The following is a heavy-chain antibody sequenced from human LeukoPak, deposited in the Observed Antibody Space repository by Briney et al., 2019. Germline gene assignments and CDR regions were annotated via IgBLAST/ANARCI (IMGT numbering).Heavy chain of an antibody. CDR3: ARYPDYGGNRDAFDI. J-gene: IGHJ3*02. CDR1: GFTFSSYW. CDR2: INSDGSST. D-gene: IGHD4-23*01. Sequence: SGGSLRLSCAASGFTFSSYWMHWVRQAPGKGLVWVSRINSDGSSTSYADSVKGRFTISRDNAKNTLYLQMNSLRAEDTAVYYCARYPDYGGNRDAFDIWGQGTMVTVSS. V-gene: IGHV3-74*01.